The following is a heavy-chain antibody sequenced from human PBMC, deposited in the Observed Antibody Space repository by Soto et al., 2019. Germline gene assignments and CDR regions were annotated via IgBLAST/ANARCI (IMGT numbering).Heavy chain of an antibody. J-gene: IGHJ4*02. Sequence: SETLSLTCSVSGGSINSYWWSWIRQPAGKGLEWIGRVYSSGTTDYNPSLNSRATMSVETSKNQFSLKLASVTAADTAVYYCARDIGSYAYAEGYWGQGIQVTVSS. D-gene: IGHD2-2*01. CDR2: VYSSGTT. CDR1: GGSINSYW. CDR3: ARDIGSYAYAEGY. V-gene: IGHV4-4*07.